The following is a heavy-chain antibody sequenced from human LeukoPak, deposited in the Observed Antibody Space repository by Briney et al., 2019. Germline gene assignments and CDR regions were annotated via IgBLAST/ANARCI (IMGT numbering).Heavy chain of an antibody. D-gene: IGHD6-13*01. J-gene: IGHJ4*02. CDR1: GGSMSSYY. CDR2: IYYSGTT. Sequence: SETLCLTCTVSGGSMSSYYWSWIRQPPGKGLEWIGYIYYSGTTNYNPSLKSRVTISVDTSKNQFSLKLRSVTAADTAVYYCARGVYIAAAQYGYWGQGTLVTVSS. CDR3: ARGVYIAAAQYGY. V-gene: IGHV4-59*01.